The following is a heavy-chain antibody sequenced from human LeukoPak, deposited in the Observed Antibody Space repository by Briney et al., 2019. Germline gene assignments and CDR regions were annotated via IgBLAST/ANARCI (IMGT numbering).Heavy chain of an antibody. CDR1: GGTFSSYA. CDR2: IIPIFGTA. CDR3: ARAGAARPYYYYYMDV. V-gene: IGHV1-69*05. J-gene: IGHJ6*03. D-gene: IGHD6-6*01. Sequence: SVKVSCKASGGTFSSYAISWVRQAPGQGLERMGGIIPIFGTANYAQKFQGRVTITTDESTSTAYMELSSLRSEDTAVYYCARAGAARPYYYYYMDVWGKGTTVTVSS.